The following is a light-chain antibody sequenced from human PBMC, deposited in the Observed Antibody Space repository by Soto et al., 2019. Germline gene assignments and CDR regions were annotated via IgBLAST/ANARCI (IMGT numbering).Light chain of an antibody. CDR1: QSISSY. Sequence: DIQMTQSPSSLSASVGDRVTITCXASQSISSYLNWYQQKPGKAPKLLIYAASSLQSGVPSRFSGSGSGTDFTLTISSLQPEDFATYYCQQSYSTLGTFGQGTKVDIK. J-gene: IGKJ1*01. V-gene: IGKV1-39*01. CDR2: AAS. CDR3: QQSYSTLGT.